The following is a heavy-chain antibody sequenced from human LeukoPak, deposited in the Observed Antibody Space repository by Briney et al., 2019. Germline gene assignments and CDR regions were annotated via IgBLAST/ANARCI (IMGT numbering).Heavy chain of an antibody. Sequence: SETLSLTCAVYGGSFSGYYWSWIRQPPGKGLEWIGEINHSGSTNYNPSLKSRVTISVDTSKNQFSLKLSSVTAADTAVYYCARDGDYDILTGYSNGEYFDYWGQGTLVTVSS. J-gene: IGHJ4*02. V-gene: IGHV4-34*01. CDR2: INHSGST. CDR1: GGSFSGYY. D-gene: IGHD3-9*01. CDR3: ARDGDYDILTGYSNGEYFDY.